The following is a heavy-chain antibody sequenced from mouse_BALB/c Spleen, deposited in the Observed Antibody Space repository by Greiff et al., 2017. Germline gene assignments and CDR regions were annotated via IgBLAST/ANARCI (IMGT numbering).Heavy chain of an antibody. V-gene: IGHV5-4*02. D-gene: IGHD2-1*01. CDR2: ISDGGSYT. Sequence: EVHLVESGGGLVKPGGSLKLSCAASGFTFSDYYMYWVRQTPEKRLEWVATISDGGSYTYYPDSVKGRFTISRDNAKNNLYLQMSSLKSEDTAMYYCARGGNYEFAYWGQGTLVTVSA. CDR3: ARGGNYEFAY. J-gene: IGHJ3*01. CDR1: GFTFSDYY.